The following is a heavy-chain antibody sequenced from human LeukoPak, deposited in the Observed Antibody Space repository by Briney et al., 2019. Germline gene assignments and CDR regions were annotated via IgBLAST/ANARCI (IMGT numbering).Heavy chain of an antibody. Sequence: SETLSLTCTVSGYSISSSYYWGWIRQPPGKGLEWIGSIYYSGSTYYNPSLKSRVTILVDTSKNQFSLKLSSVTAADTAVYYCAREYYYDILTGYYSGSAFDIWGQGTMVTVSS. CDR1: GYSISSSYY. D-gene: IGHD3-9*01. J-gene: IGHJ3*02. V-gene: IGHV4-38-2*02. CDR3: AREYYYDILTGYYSGSAFDI. CDR2: IYYSGST.